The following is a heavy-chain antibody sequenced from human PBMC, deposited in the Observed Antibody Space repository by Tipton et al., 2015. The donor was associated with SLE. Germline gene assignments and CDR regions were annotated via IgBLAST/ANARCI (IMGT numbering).Heavy chain of an antibody. D-gene: IGHD3-10*01. V-gene: IGHV4-59*01. Sequence: TLSLTCTVSGGSISSYYWSWIRQPPGKGLEWIGDIYYSGSTNYNPSLKSRVTISVDTSKNQFSLKLSSVTAADTAVYYCARVLYYGSGSYYFDYWGQGTLVTVSS. CDR2: IYYSGST. J-gene: IGHJ4*02. CDR3: ARVLYYGSGSYYFDY. CDR1: GGSISSYY.